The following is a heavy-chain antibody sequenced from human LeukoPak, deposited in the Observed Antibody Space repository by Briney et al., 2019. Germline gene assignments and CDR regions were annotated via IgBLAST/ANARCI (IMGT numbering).Heavy chain of an antibody. CDR3: ARDSGYCSGGSCLGPGSMDV. D-gene: IGHD2-15*01. CDR2: IIPIFGTA. CDR1: GGTFSSYA. J-gene: IGHJ6*03. V-gene: IGHV1-69*13. Sequence: ASVKVSCKASGGTFSSYAISWVRQAPGQGLEWMGGIIPIFGTANYAQKFQGRVTITADESTSTAYMELSSLRSEDTAVYYCARDSGYCSGGSCLGPGSMDVWGKGTTVTISS.